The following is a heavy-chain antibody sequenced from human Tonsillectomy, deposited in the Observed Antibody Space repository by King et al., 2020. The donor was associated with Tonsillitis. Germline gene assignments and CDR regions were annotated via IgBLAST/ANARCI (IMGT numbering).Heavy chain of an antibody. D-gene: IGHD4-23*01. Sequence: QLVQSGAEVKKPGASVKVSCKSSGYTFSSYGIRWVRQTPGQGLEWMGWISAYNDNTNYAQKLLGRVTMTTDTSTSTAYMERRGLRADATAVYYCARGGKRGSSYYMDVWGKGTTVTVSS. V-gene: IGHV1-18*01. CDR3: ARGGKRGSSYYMDV. CDR1: GYTFSSYG. CDR2: ISAYNDNT. J-gene: IGHJ6*03.